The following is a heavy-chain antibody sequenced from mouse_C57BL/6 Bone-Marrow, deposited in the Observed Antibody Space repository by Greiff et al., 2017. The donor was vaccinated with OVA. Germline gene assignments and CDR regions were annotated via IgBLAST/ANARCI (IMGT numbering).Heavy chain of an antibody. CDR2: INPSSGYT. D-gene: IGHD1-1*01. CDR1: GYTFTSYW. CDR3: ARRRITTVVAPFDY. V-gene: IGHV1-7*01. Sequence: QVHVKQSGAELAKPGASVKLSCKASGYTFTSYWMHWVKQRPGQGLEWIGYINPSSGYTKYNQKFKDKATLTADKSSSTAYMQLSSLTYEDSAVYYCARRRITTVVAPFDYWGQGTTLTVSS. J-gene: IGHJ2*01.